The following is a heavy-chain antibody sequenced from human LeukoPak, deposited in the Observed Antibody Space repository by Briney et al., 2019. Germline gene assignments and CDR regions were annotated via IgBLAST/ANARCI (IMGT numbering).Heavy chain of an antibody. CDR3: ARDGCGGDCYIDY. J-gene: IGHJ4*02. Sequence: GGSLRLSCAASGFTFSSYSMNWVRQAPGKGLEWVSYISSSSSTIYYADSVKGRFTISRDNAKNSLYLQMNSLRAEDTALYYCARDGCGGDCYIDYWGQGTLVTVSS. CDR1: GFTFSSYS. D-gene: IGHD2-21*02. CDR2: ISSSSSTI. V-gene: IGHV3-48*01.